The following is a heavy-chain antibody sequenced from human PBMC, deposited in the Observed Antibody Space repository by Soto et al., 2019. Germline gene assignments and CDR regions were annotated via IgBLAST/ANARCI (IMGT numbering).Heavy chain of an antibody. D-gene: IGHD2-15*01. Sequence: QVQLVQSGAEVKKPGSSVKVSCKASGGTFSSYAISWVRQAPGQGLEWMGGIIPIFGTANYAQKFQGRVTITAXXSXSXXYMELSSLRSEDTAVYYCARDRGSAVVVAAASFDYWGQGTLVTVSS. CDR3: ARDRGSAVVVAAASFDY. CDR1: GGTFSSYA. V-gene: IGHV1-69*12. J-gene: IGHJ4*02. CDR2: IIPIFGTA.